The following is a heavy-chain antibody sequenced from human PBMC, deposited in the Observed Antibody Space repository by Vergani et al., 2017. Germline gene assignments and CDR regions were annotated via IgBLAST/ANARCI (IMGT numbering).Heavy chain of an antibody. D-gene: IGHD2-8*01. CDR3: TSYCRNGVCYTHAFDS. Sequence: EVQLVESGGGLVQPGGSLKLSCAASGFTFSGSAMHWVRQASGKGLEWVGRIRSKANSYATAYAASVKGRFTISRDDSKNTAYLQMNSLKTEDTAVYYCTSYCRNGVCYTHAFDSWGQGTMVTVSS. CDR1: GFTFSGSA. CDR2: IRSKANSYAT. V-gene: IGHV3-73*02. J-gene: IGHJ3*02.